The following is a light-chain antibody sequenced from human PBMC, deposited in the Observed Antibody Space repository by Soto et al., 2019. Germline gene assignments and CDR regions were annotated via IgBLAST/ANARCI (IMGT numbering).Light chain of an antibody. V-gene: IGKV1-9*01. J-gene: IGKJ4*01. CDR3: QQLNTYPLP. CDR2: AAS. CDR1: QGISSY. Sequence: DIQLTQSPSFLSASVGDRVTITCRASQGISSYLVWYQQKPEKAPKPLIYAASTLQSGVPSRFSGSGSGTEFTLTISSLQPEDFATYYCQQLNTYPLPFGGGTRVEIK.